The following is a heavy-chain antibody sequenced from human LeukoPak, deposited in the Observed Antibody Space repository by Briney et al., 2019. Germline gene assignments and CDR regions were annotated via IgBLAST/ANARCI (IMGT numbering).Heavy chain of an antibody. V-gene: IGHV1-18*01. CDR1: GYTFTSYG. Sequence: ASVKVSCKASGYTFTSYGISWVRQAPGQGLEWMGWISAYNGNTNYAQKLQGRVTMTTDTSTSTAYMELRSLRSDDTAVYYCARIPTFIVVVPAAMGNAFDIWGQGTMVTVSS. J-gene: IGHJ3*02. CDR3: ARIPTFIVVVPAAMGNAFDI. D-gene: IGHD2-2*01. CDR2: ISAYNGNT.